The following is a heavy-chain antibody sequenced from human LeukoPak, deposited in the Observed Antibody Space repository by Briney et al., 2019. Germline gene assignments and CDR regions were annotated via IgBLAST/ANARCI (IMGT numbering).Heavy chain of an antibody. J-gene: IGHJ4*02. V-gene: IGHV3-53*01. CDR3: ARGISTSGWLDY. D-gene: IGHD6-19*01. Sequence: GGSLRLSCAASGFSVSSNYMSWVRQAPGKGLEWVSVLYSGGSTYYADSVKGRFTISRDDSKNTLYLLMNSLRGDDTAVYYCARGISTSGWLDYWGQGTLVTVSS. CDR1: GFSVSSNY. CDR2: LYSGGST.